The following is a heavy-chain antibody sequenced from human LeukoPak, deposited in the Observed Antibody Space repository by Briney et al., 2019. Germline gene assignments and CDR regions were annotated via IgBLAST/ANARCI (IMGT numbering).Heavy chain of an antibody. CDR1: GFTFSSYW. CDR2: IKQDGSEK. J-gene: IGHJ6*03. V-gene: IGHV3-7*01. D-gene: IGHD6-19*01. Sequence: GGSLRLSCAASGFTFSSYWMSWVRQAPGKGLEWVANIKQDGSEKYYVDSVKGRFTISRDNAKNSLYLQMNSLRAEDTAVYYCARAAGSGWYVGYYYYYMDVWGKGTTATVSS. CDR3: ARAAGSGWYVGYYYYYMDV.